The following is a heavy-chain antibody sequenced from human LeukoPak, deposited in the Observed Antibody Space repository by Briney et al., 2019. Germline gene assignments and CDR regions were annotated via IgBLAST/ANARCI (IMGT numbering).Heavy chain of an antibody. CDR3: AKDLGYDSSGYYDY. CDR1: GFTLNQYS. J-gene: IGHJ4*02. CDR2: ISGSGGST. V-gene: IGHV3-23*01. D-gene: IGHD3-22*01. Sequence: GSLRLSFASFGFTLNQYSLGWVRQAPGKGLGWVPAISGSGGSTYYADSAKGRFTISRDNSKNTLYLQMNSLRAEDTAVYYCAKDLGYDSSGYYDYWGQGTLVTVSS.